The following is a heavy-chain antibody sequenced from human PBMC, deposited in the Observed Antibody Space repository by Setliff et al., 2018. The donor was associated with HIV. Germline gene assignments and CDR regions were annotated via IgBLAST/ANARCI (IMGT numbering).Heavy chain of an antibody. V-gene: IGHV3-15*07. Sequence: PGGSLRLSCTTSGIIFTDAWMNWVRRAPGKGLEWVGLIKHNSDGGTTDFAAPVKGRFTISRDDSKNTVYLQMNSLKIDDTGLYYCATGPLGYWGQGTLVTVSS. CDR1: GIIFTDAW. CDR3: ATGPLGY. J-gene: IGHJ4*02. CDR2: IKHNSDGGTT.